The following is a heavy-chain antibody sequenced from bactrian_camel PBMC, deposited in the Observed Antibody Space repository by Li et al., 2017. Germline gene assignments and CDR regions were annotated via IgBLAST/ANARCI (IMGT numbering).Heavy chain of an antibody. CDR2: MDSYGYK. Sequence: DVQLVESGGGSVQAGGSLRLSCAASGYTYSSYCMGWFRRSESRARERVAGMDSYGYKSYAESVKGRFTISKDNGKSILYLQMNNLKPEDTAQYYCAAEPIDCPSAPPNMKSEHYKYWGQGTQVTVS. CDR1: GYTYSSYC. J-gene: IGHJ4*01. D-gene: IGHD3*01. V-gene: IGHV3S67*01. CDR3: AAEPIDCPSAPPNMKSEHYKY.